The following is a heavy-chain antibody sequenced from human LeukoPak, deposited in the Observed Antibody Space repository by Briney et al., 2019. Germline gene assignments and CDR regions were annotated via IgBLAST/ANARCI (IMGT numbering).Heavy chain of an antibody. CDR1: GFAFADYA. CDR3: AKAGCTTDTCYANY. Sequence: GGSLRLSCAASGFAFADYAMHWVRQAPGKGLEGVSFITGDGGFTYYADSMKGRFTISRDNSKNSLYLQMNSLRTEDTALYYCAKAGCTTDTCYANYWGQGTLVTVSS. J-gene: IGHJ4*02. D-gene: IGHD2-2*01. CDR2: ITGDGGFT. V-gene: IGHV3-43*02.